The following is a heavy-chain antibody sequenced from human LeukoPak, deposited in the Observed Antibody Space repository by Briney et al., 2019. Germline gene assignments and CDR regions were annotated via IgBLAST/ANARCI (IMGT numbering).Heavy chain of an antibody. CDR2: INPDKGAT. CDR1: GYTFDGYY. D-gene: IGHD2-15*01. CDR3: SSWDCSSGSCYTNRNFDH. Sequence: ASVKVSCKASGYTFDGYYILWVRRAPGQGLEWLGWINPDKGATKTAQKFRDRVIMTTDKSLATAYMEVTNLTSDDTAVYTRSSWDCSSGSCYTNRNFDHWGQGSLVTVSS. J-gene: IGHJ4*02. V-gene: IGHV1-2*02.